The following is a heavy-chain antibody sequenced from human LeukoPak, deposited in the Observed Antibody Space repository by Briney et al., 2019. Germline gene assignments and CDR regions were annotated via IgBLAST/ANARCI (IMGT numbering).Heavy chain of an antibody. D-gene: IGHD1-26*01. CDR3: AISGGYWAWAH. V-gene: IGHV3-23*01. CDR2: ISANGSIT. J-gene: IGHJ4*02. Sequence: GGTLRLSCAASGFTFSAYGMSWVRQSPGQGLEWVSGISANGSITFYARSVRGRFTISRDNPQNTVYLQMNSLRAEDTAVYYCAISGGYWAWAHWGQGTLVTVSS. CDR1: GFTFSAYG.